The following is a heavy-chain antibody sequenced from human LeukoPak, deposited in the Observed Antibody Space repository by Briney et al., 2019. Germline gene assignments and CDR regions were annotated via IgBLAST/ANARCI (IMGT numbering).Heavy chain of an antibody. CDR2: IYYSGST. CDR1: GGSISSYY. CDR3: ARDSWGYDILTGYFSEGDFDI. J-gene: IGHJ3*02. V-gene: IGHV4-59*01. Sequence: SETLSPTCTVAGGSISSYYWSWIRQPPGKGLEWIGYIYYSGSTNYNPSLKSRVTISVDTSKNQFSLKLSSVTAAATAVYYCARDSWGYDILTGYFSEGDFDIWGQGTMVTVSS. D-gene: IGHD3-9*01.